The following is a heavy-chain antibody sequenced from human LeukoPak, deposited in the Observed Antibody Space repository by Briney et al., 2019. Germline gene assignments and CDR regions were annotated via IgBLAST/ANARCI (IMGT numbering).Heavy chain of an antibody. D-gene: IGHD2-2*01. CDR1: GGTFSSYA. J-gene: IGHJ4*02. CDR3: ARGGDIVVVPAVAFDY. CDR2: IIPIFGTA. V-gene: IGHV1-69*05. Sequence: SVKVSYKASGGTFSSYAISWVRQAPGQGLEWMGGIIPIFGTANYAQKFQGRVTITRDTSASTAYMELSSLRSEDTAVYYCARGGDIVVVPAVAFDYWGQGTLVTVSS.